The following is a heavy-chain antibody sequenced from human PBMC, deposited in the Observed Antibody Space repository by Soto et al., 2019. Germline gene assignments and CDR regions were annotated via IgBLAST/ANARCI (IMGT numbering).Heavy chain of an antibody. CDR3: AKVFPPLWELRKRGFDY. J-gene: IGHJ4*02. Sequence: GGSLRLSCAASGFTFDDYARHWVRQAPGKGLEWVSAISGSGGSTYYADSVKGRFTISRDNSKNTLYLQMNSLRAEDTAVYYCAKVFPPLWELRKRGFDYWGQGTLVTVYS. CDR1: GFTFDDYA. V-gene: IGHV3-23*01. CDR2: ISGSGGST. D-gene: IGHD1-26*01.